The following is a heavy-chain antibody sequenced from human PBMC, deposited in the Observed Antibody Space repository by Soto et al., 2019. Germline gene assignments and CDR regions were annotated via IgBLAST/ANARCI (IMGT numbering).Heavy chain of an antibody. CDR1: GYTFTDYY. CDR2: INPNSGGT. V-gene: IGHV1-2*02. J-gene: IGHJ4*02. Sequence: QVQLVQSGAEVKKPGASVKVSCKASGYTFTDYYMHWVRQAPGQGLEWMGWINPNSGGTNDAPKFQGSVTMTRDTSISTAYIELSRLRSDDTAVDYCARVQSYYYAGSAYYAFDYCGQGTLVTVSS. D-gene: IGHD3-22*01. CDR3: ARVQSYYYAGSAYYAFDY.